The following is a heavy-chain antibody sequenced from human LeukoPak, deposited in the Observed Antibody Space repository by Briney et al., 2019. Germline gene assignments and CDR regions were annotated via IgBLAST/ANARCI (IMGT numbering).Heavy chain of an antibody. J-gene: IGHJ4*01. CDR2: ISGSGGST. CDR3: AKDLWPNYDILTGYYFPFDY. CDR1: GFTFSSYA. V-gene: IGHV3-23*01. Sequence: GGSLRLSCAASGFTFSSYAMSWVRQAPGKGLEWASAISGSGGSTYYADSVKGRFTISRDNSKNTLYLQMNSLRAEDTAVYYCAKDLWPNYDILTGYYFPFDYWGHGTLVTVSS. D-gene: IGHD3-9*01.